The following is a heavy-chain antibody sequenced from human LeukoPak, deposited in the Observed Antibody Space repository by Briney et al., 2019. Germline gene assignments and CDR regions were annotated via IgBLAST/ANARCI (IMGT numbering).Heavy chain of an antibody. D-gene: IGHD3-10*01. CDR2: IYTSGST. V-gene: IGHV4-4*07. CDR1: GGSISSYY. CDR3: ARDPIWFGELSE. J-gene: IGHJ3*01. Sequence: NPSETLSLTCTVSGGSISSYYWSWIRQPAGKGLEWIGRIYTSGSTNYNPSLKSRVTMSVDTPKNQFSLKLSSVTAADTAVYYCARDPIWFGELSEWGQGTMVTVSS.